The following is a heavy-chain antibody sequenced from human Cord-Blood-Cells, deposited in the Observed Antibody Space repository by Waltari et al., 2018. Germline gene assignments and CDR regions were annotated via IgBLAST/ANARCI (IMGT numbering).Heavy chain of an antibody. Sequence: EVQLVESGGDLVKPGGSLRLSWAARGLTLSHASMSLVRQAPGQGMEWVGRIKSKPNGGTTDYAAPVKGRFTISRDDSKNTLYLQMNSLKTEDTAVYYCTTIYCGGDCYSFDAFDIWGQGTMVTVSS. CDR2: IKSKPNGGTT. D-gene: IGHD2-21*01. V-gene: IGHV3-15*01. CDR3: TTIYCGGDCYSFDAFDI. J-gene: IGHJ3*02. CDR1: GLTLSHAS.